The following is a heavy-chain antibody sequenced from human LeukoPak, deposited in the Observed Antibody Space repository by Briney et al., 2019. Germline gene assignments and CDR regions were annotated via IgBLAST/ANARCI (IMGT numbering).Heavy chain of an antibody. CDR1: GGSISSYY. CDR2: IYYSGSN. CDR3: ARGYRRDVVVPAATYFDY. Sequence: SESLSLTWPVSGGSISSYYSSWIRQPPGKGLEWLAYIYYSGSNNYNPSLKSGLPISVDTSKTQFSLKLSSLNAEDTAVYYWARGYRRDVVVPAATYFDYWGQGTLVTVSS. D-gene: IGHD2-2*01. V-gene: IGHV4-59*01. J-gene: IGHJ4*02.